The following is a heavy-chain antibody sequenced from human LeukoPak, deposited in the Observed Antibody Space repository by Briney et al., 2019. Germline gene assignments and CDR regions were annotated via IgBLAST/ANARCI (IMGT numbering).Heavy chain of an antibody. CDR3: GLYNGYYYVVDY. V-gene: IGHV3-30*02. CDR1: GFTFSSYG. Sequence: GGSLRLSCAASGFTFSSYGMNWVRQAPGKGLEWVAFIRYDGSNKYYAASVKGRFTISRDNSKNTLYLQMNSLRAEDTAVYYCGLYNGYYYVVDYWGQGTLVTVSS. D-gene: IGHD3-22*01. J-gene: IGHJ4*02. CDR2: IRYDGSNK.